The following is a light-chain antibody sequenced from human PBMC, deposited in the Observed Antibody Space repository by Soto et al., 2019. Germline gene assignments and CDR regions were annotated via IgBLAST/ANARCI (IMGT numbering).Light chain of an antibody. Sequence: EIVLTQSPDTLSLSPGERATLSCRASQSIRSNYLAWFQQKPGQAPRLLIYTTSSRATGIPDRFSGSGSGTDFTLTISRLEPEDFAVYYCQHHGGSPSTFGGGTKVEIK. CDR1: QSIRSNY. V-gene: IGKV3-20*01. CDR2: TTS. CDR3: QHHGGSPST. J-gene: IGKJ4*01.